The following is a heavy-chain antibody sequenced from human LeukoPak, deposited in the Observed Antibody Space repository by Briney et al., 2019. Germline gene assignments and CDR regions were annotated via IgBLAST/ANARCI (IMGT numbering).Heavy chain of an antibody. D-gene: IGHD3-3*01. J-gene: IGHJ4*02. CDR1: GFTFSSYW. CDR3: AKFDGSELRFVEWLLFDY. CDR2: IKQDGSEK. Sequence: PGGSLRLSCAASGFTFSSYWMSWVRQAPGKGLEWVANIKQDGSEKYYVDSVKGRFTISRDNSKNTLYLQMNSLRAEDTAVYYCAKFDGSELRFVEWLLFDYWGQGTLVTVSS. V-gene: IGHV3-7*03.